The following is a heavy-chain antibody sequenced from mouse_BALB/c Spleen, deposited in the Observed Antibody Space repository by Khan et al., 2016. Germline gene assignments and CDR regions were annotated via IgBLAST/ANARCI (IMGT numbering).Heavy chain of an antibody. CDR2: INPDSSTI. V-gene: IGHV4-1*02. CDR1: EFEFSKYW. Sequence: EVKLLESGGGLVQPGGSLKLSCEASEFEFSKYWMSWVRQATGKGLEWIGEINPDSSTINYTPSLKDKFIISRDNANKTLYLQMSKVRSEDTARCCGGSRRVGLDYWGQGTSVTVSS. J-gene: IGHJ4*01. D-gene: IGHD3-3*01. CDR3: GSRRVGLDY.